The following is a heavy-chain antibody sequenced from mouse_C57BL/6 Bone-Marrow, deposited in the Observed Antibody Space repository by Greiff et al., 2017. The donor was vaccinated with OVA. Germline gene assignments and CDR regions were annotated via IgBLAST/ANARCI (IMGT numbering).Heavy chain of an antibody. J-gene: IGHJ4*01. CDR3: AERGGGKNAMDY. CDR2: IHPNSGST. V-gene: IGHV1-64*01. Sequence: QVQLQQPGAELVKPGASVKLSCKASGYTFTSYWMHWVKQRPGQGLEWIGMIHPNSGSTNYNEKFKSKATLTVDKSSSTAYMQLSSLTSEDSAVYYCAERGGGKNAMDYWGQGTSVTVSS. CDR1: GYTFTSYW.